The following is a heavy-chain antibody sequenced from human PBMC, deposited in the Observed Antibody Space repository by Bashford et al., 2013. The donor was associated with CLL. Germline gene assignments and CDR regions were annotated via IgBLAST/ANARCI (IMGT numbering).Heavy chain of an antibody. CDR2: MNPNSGNT. CDR1: GYTFTSYD. D-gene: IGHD2-2*01. V-gene: IGHV1-8*01. Sequence: ASVKVSCKASGYTFTSYDINWVRQATGQGLEWMGWMNPNSGNTGYAQKFQGRVTMTRNTSISTAYMELSSLRSEDTAVYYCASGGCADCSSTSYLGMDVWGQGTTVTVSS. J-gene: IGHJ6*02. CDR3: ASGGCADCSSTSYLGMDV.